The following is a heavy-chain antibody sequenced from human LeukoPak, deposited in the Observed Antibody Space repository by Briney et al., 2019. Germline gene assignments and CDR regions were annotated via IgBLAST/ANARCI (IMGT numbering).Heavy chain of an antibody. CDR2: INPSGGST. J-gene: IGHJ4*02. Sequence: ASVKVSCKASGYTFTSYYMHWVRQAPGQGLEWMGIINPSGGSTSYAQKFQGRVTMTRDTSTSTVYMELSSLRAEDAAVYYCARDIPMVTDYWGQGTLVTVSS. CDR1: GYTFTSYY. CDR3: ARDIPMVTDY. D-gene: IGHD5-18*01. V-gene: IGHV1-46*01.